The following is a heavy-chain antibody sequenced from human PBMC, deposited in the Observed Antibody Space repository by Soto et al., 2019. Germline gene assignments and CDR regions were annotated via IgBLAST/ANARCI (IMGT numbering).Heavy chain of an antibody. D-gene: IGHD6-13*01. CDR1: GGTFSSYA. Sequence: QVQLVQSGAEVKKPGSSVKVSCKASGGTFSSYAISWVRQAPGQGLEWMGGIIPIFGTANYAQKFQGRVTVTADESTSTAYMELRSLGSEDTAVYYCARCGYSTGGIAAAGTGDYYYGMDVWGQGTTVTVSS. V-gene: IGHV1-69*12. J-gene: IGHJ6*02. CDR2: IIPIFGTA. CDR3: ARCGYSTGGIAAAGTGDYYYGMDV.